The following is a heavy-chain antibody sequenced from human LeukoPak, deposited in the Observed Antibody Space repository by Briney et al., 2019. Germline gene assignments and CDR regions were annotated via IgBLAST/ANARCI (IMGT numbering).Heavy chain of an antibody. CDR2: IYTSGST. V-gene: IGHV4-61*02. J-gene: IGHJ5*02. CDR1: GRSLSSGSYY. Sequence: SETLSLTCTVYGRSLSSGSYYWGWIRQPAGKGLECIGRIYTSGSTHYNPSLKSRVTISVDTSKNQFSLKLSAVTAADTAVYYCARAVSFVGTRYFDWPIPSDWFDPWGQGTLVTVSS. D-gene: IGHD3-9*01. CDR3: ARAVSFVGTRYFDWPIPSDWFDP.